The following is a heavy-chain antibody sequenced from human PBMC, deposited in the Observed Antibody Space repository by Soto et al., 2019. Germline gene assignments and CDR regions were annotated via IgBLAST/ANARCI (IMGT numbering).Heavy chain of an antibody. CDR2: ISTYNGDT. J-gene: IGHJ6*02. CDR1: GYTFTSNG. Sequence: ASVKVSCKASGYTFTSNGVNWVRQAPGQGLEWVGWISTYNGDTKYAQNVQGRVTMTTERSTSTVYMELRSLRSDDSAVYFCARDPESSRYAYYGLDVWGQGSTVAVSS. D-gene: IGHD2-8*01. V-gene: IGHV1-18*01. CDR3: ARDPESSRYAYYGLDV.